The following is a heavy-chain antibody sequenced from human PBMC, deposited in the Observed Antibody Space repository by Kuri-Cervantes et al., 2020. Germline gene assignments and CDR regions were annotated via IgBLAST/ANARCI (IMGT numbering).Heavy chain of an antibody. CDR3: TSHRLYYYDSSGYYPRPKQYYFDY. J-gene: IGHJ4*02. D-gene: IGHD3-22*01. V-gene: IGHV3-15*01. Sequence: GESLKISCAASGFTFSNAWMSWVRQAPGKGLEWVGRIKSKTDGGTTDYAAPVKGRFTISRDDSKNTLYLQMNSLKTEDTAVYYCTSHRLYYYDSSGYYPRPKQYYFDYWGQGNLVNVSS. CDR2: IKSKTDGGTT. CDR1: GFTFSNAW.